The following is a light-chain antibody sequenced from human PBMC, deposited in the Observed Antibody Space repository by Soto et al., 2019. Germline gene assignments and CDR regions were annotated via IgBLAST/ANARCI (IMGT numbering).Light chain of an antibody. J-gene: IGKJ3*01. CDR3: QQNSSSSRT. V-gene: IGKV3-11*01. CDR2: DAS. CDR1: QSVGSS. Sequence: EIVLTQSPATLSLSPGERATLSCRASQSVGSSLSCYQQKTSQAPMLLIYDASTRATGIPARFSGSASGTDIPLTISSLEPEDFAVYYRQQNSSSSRTFGQGTKVEIK.